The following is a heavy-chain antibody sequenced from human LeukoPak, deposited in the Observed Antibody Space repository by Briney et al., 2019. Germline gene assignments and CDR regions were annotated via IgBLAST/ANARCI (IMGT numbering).Heavy chain of an antibody. D-gene: IGHD3-10*01. CDR1: GFAVSGIS. J-gene: IGHJ4*02. Sequence: PGGSLRLSCEVSGFAVSGISMAWVRQAPGKGLEWVSVIDRGRNTHYADFVKGRLTISRDNIKNTLFLQMDSLRAEDTAVYYCARVGFREGQFFDYWGQGPLVTVSS. V-gene: IGHV3-53*01. CDR2: IDRGRNT. CDR3: ARVGFREGQFFDY.